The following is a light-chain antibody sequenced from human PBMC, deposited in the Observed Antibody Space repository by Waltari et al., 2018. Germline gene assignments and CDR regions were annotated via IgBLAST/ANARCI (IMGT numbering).Light chain of an antibody. V-gene: IGKV3-11*01. Sequence: EIVLTQSPATLSLSPGERATLSCRASQSVSSYLAWYRQKPGQAPRLLIYDASNRATGIPAMFSGSRSGTDFTLTISSLEPEDFAVYYCQQRSNWPFPITFGQGTRLEIK. J-gene: IGKJ5*01. CDR1: QSVSSY. CDR2: DAS. CDR3: QQRSNWPFPIT.